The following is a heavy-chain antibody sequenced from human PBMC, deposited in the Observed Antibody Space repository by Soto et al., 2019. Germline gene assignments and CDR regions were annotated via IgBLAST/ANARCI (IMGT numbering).Heavy chain of an antibody. CDR3: ARARITMVRGVSVLWFDP. V-gene: IGHV4-31*03. Sequence: QVQLQESGPGLVKPSQTLSLTCTVSGGSISSGGYYWSWIRQHPGKGLEWIGYIYYSGSTYYNPSLKSRVTISVDTSKNQFSLKLSSVIAADTAVYYCARARITMVRGVSVLWFDPWGQGTLVTVSS. J-gene: IGHJ5*02. D-gene: IGHD3-10*01. CDR2: IYYSGST. CDR1: GGSISSGGYY.